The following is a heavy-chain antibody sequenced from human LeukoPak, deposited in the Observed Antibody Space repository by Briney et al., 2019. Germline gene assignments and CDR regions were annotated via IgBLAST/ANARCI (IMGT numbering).Heavy chain of an antibody. D-gene: IGHD3-10*01. CDR1: GFTFSSYW. Sequence: GGSLRLSCAASGFTFSSYWMHWVRQAPGKGLVWVSRINSDGSSTSYADSVKGRFTISRDNAKNTLYLQMNSLRAEDTAVYYCARVNALGDGPFDYWGQGTLVTVSS. V-gene: IGHV3-74*01. CDR2: INSDGSST. CDR3: ARVNALGDGPFDY. J-gene: IGHJ4*02.